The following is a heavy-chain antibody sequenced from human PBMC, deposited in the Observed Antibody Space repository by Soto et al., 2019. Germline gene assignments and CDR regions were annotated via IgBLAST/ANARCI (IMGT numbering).Heavy chain of an antibody. J-gene: IGHJ4*02. V-gene: IGHV4-31*03. Sequence: QVHLQESGPGLVKPSQTLSLTCTVSGVSISSHSNYWSWIRQYPGKGLEWIGDIYYTGRTNYNPSLQSRLSMSVDTSENQFSLKLSSLTAADTAVYFCARGNPIFDSSGLDFDYWGPGILVTVSS. CDR1: GVSISSHSNY. CDR3: ARGNPIFDSSGLDFDY. CDR2: IYYTGRT. D-gene: IGHD3-22*01.